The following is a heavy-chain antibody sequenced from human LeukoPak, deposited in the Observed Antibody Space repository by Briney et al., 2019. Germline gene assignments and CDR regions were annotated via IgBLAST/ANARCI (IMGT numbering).Heavy chain of an antibody. CDR1: GGTFSSYA. CDR3: AQGTTGYYYGMDV. D-gene: IGHD3-9*01. CDR2: IIPIFGTA. J-gene: IGHJ6*04. Sequence: SVKVSCKASGGTFSSYATSWVRQAPGQGLEWMGGIIPIFGTANYAQKFQGRVTITADESTSTAYMELSSLRSEDTAVYYCAQGTTGYYYGMDVWGKGTTVTVSS. V-gene: IGHV1-69*01.